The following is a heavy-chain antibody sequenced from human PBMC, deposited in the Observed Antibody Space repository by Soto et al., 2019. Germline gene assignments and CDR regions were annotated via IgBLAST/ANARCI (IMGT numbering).Heavy chain of an antibody. CDR2: ISYDGSNK. V-gene: IGHV3-30-3*01. J-gene: IGHJ4*02. CDR3: ARDLSFYYDSSGYHDY. CDR1: GFTFSSYA. Sequence: GGSLRLSCAASGFTFSSYAMHWVRQAPGKGLEWVAVISYDGSNKYYADSVKGRFTISRDNSKNTLYLQMNSLRAEDTAVYYCARDLSFYYDSSGYHDYWGQGTLVTVSS. D-gene: IGHD3-22*01.